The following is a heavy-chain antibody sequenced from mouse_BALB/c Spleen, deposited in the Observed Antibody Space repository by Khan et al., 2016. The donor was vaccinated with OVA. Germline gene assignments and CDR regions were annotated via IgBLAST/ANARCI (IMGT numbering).Heavy chain of an antibody. J-gene: IGHJ3*01. CDR3: TRGYYGDHFAY. CDR2: ISDGGTYI. Sequence: EVELVESGGGLVKPGGSLKLSCAASGFTFSDYYMYWVRQTPEKRLEWVATISDGGTYIYYPDNVKGRFTISRDNAKNNLYLQMSSLKSEDTAMYYCTRGYYGDHFAYWGQGTLVTVSA. V-gene: IGHV5-4*02. CDR1: GFTFSDYY. D-gene: IGHD2-13*01.